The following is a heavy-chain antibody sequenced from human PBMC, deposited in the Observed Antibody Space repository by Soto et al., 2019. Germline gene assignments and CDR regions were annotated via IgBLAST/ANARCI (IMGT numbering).Heavy chain of an antibody. Sequence: QVQLQESGPGPVKPSQTLSLTCTVSGGSISSGGYYWSWIRQHPVKGLEWIGYIYYSESTNYNPSLKSRGTISVDPSKNQFSLRMSSVTAADTAVYYCSRDPSGSGSYFDYWGQGTLVTVSS. J-gene: IGHJ4*02. V-gene: IGHV4-31*03. CDR3: SRDPSGSGSYFDY. CDR2: IYYSEST. CDR1: GGSISSGGYY. D-gene: IGHD3-10*01.